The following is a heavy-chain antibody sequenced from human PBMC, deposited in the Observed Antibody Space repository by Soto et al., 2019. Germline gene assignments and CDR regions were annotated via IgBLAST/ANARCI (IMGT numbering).Heavy chain of an antibody. CDR1: GGTFSSYA. Sequence: ASVKVSCKASGGTFSSYAISWVRQAPGQGLEWMGGIIPIFGTANYAQKFQGRVTITADKSTSTAYMELSSLRSEDTAVYYCARDRKQYYYYYGMDVWGQGTTVTVSS. J-gene: IGHJ6*02. CDR3: ARDRKQYYYYYGMDV. V-gene: IGHV1-69*06. CDR2: IIPIFGTA.